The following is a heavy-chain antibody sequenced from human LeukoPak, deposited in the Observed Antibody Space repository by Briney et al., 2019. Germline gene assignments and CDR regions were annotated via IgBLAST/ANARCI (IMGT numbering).Heavy chain of an antibody. CDR2: IYYSGST. CDR3: ARGKSKFDY. Sequence: SETLSLTCTVSGGSISRGDYYWTWIRQPPGKGLEWIGYIYYSGSTDYNPSLKSRVTISVDTSKNQFSLKLSSVTAADTAVYYCARGKSKFDYWGQGTLVTVSS. CDR1: GGSISRGDYY. J-gene: IGHJ4*02. V-gene: IGHV4-30-4*01.